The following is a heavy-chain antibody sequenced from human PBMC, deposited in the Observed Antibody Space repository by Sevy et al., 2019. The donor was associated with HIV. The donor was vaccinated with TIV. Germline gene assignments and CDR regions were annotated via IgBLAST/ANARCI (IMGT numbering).Heavy chain of an antibody. J-gene: IGHJ4*02. D-gene: IGHD3-22*01. CDR3: TRGYYYDSSGYSDY. CDR1: GFTFGDYA. Sequence: GGSLRLSCTGSGFTFGDYAMSWFRQAPGMGLEWVGFIRRKDNGGAKEYAVSVKGRLNNSRDDSQRIADLQMNSLKTEYAAVYYCTRGYYYDSSGYSDYWGQGTLVTVSS. V-gene: IGHV3-49*03. CDR2: IRRKDNGGAK.